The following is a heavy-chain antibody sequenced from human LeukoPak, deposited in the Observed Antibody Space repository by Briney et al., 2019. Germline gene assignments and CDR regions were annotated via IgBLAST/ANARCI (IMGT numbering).Heavy chain of an antibody. CDR3: AKDGIAVAGTSYYYYYMDV. V-gene: IGHV3-23*03. D-gene: IGHD6-19*01. Sequence: GGSLRLSCAASGFTFSSYAMSWVRQAPGKGLEWVSVIYSGGSTYYADSVKGRFTISRDNSKNTLYLQMNSLRAEDTAVYYCAKDGIAVAGTSYYYYYMDVWGKGTTVTVSS. CDR1: GFTFSSYA. CDR2: IYSGGST. J-gene: IGHJ6*03.